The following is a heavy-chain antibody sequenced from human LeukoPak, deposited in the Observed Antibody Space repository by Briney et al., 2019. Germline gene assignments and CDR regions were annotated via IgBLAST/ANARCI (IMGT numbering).Heavy chain of an antibody. CDR1: GFTFSSYA. CDR3: ARGYSSSWVPIPRFDY. J-gene: IGHJ4*02. V-gene: IGHV3-23*01. D-gene: IGHD6-13*01. CDR2: VTGHTASI. Sequence: GGSLRLSCAASGFTFSSYAMSWVRQAPGKGLEWVSTVTGHTASIYYAESVKGRFTISRDNSKNTLYLQMNSLRAEDTAVYYCARGYSSSWVPIPRFDYWGQGTLVTVSS.